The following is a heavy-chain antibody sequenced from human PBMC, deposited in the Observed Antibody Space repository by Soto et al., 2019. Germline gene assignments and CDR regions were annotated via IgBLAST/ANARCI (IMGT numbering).Heavy chain of an antibody. Sequence: VQLVESGGGLVKPGESLRVSCAASGFIFSSYSVTWVRQAPGKGLEWVSSISSTGSFIHYADSVKGRFTISRDNAKNSVYLQMNGLRVEDTAIYYCARVGYLYADSVSDCFDHWGEGTLVTVSS. D-gene: IGHD4-17*01. CDR2: ISSTGSFI. CDR1: GFIFSSYS. V-gene: IGHV3-21*03. J-gene: IGHJ4*02. CDR3: ARVGYLYADSVSDCFDH.